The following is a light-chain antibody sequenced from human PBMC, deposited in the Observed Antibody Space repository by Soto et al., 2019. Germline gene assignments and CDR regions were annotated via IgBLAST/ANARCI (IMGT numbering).Light chain of an antibody. V-gene: IGKV1-5*03. CDR1: QSIDSW. Sequence: DIQMTQSPSTLSASVGDRVSITCRGSQSIDSWLAWYQQKPGKAPKLLIYKASILESGVPSGFSGSGSGTEYTLTISSLQPDDFATYYCQQYNGYWTFGQGTKVEIK. CDR3: QQYNGYWT. J-gene: IGKJ1*01. CDR2: KAS.